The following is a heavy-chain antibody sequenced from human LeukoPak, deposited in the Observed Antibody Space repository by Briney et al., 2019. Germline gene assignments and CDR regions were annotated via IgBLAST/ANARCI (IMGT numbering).Heavy chain of an antibody. D-gene: IGHD3-22*01. CDR2: IYSGGST. Sequence: GGSLRLSCAASGFTVSSNYMSWVCQAPGKGLEWVSVIYSGGSTYYADSVKGRFTISRDNSKNTLYLQMNSLRAEDTAVYYCAREGDSSGYYRTYYFDYWSQGTLVTVSS. CDR3: AREGDSSGYYRTYYFDY. J-gene: IGHJ4*02. CDR1: GFTVSSNY. V-gene: IGHV3-66*01.